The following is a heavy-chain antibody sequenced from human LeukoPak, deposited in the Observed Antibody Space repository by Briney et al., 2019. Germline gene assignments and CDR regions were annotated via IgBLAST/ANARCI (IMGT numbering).Heavy chain of an antibody. Sequence: PGRSLRLSCAASRFTFRNYGMYWARQAPGKGLEWVAIIYYDGSKKYYADSVKGRFSISRDNSKNTLYLQMNSLRAEDTAVYFCARVLGTEGFWYLDLWGRGTLVTVSS. CDR1: RFTFRNYG. CDR3: ARVLGTEGFWYLDL. CDR2: IYYDGSKK. D-gene: IGHD7-27*01. J-gene: IGHJ2*01. V-gene: IGHV3-33*01.